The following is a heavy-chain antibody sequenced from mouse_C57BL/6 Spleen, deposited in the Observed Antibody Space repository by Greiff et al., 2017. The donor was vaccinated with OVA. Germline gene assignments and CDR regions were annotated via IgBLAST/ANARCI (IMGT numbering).Heavy chain of an antibody. CDR1: GFSLTSYG. Sequence: QVQLKQSGPGLVQPSQSLSITCTVSGFSLTSYGVHWVRQSPGKGLEWLGVIWSGGSTDYNAAFISRLSISKDNSKSQVFFKMNSLQADDTAIYYCASIYYGYDKGYNYAMDYWGQGTSVTVSS. D-gene: IGHD2-2*01. CDR3: ASIYYGYDKGYNYAMDY. CDR2: IWSGGST. J-gene: IGHJ4*01. V-gene: IGHV2-2*01.